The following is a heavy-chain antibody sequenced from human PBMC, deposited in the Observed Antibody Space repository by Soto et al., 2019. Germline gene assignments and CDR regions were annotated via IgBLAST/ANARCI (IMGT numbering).Heavy chain of an antibody. CDR2: IYYSGST. V-gene: IGHV4-39*01. CDR3: ARLHCSSTSCYLYYYYYMDV. D-gene: IGHD2-2*01. J-gene: IGHJ6*03. CDR1: GGSISSSSYY. Sequence: SETLSLTCTVSGGSISSSSYYWGWIRQPPGKGLEWIGSIYYSGSTYYNPSLKSRFTISVVTSKNQFSLKLSSVTAADPAVYYCARLHCSSTSCYLYYYYYMDVWGKGTTVTVSS.